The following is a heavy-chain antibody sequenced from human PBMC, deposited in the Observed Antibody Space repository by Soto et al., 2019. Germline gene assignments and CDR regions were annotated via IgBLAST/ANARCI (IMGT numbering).Heavy chain of an antibody. CDR3: ARDSVTTTYSYYGMDV. CDR1: GFTFSSYT. Sequence: EVQLVESGGGLVKPGGSLRLSCAASGFTFSSYTMNWVRQAPGKGLEWVSSISSSGPYVQYADSLRGRFTISRDNAKNSLYLQMDSLRVEDSAVYYCARDSVTTTYSYYGMDVWGQGTTVTVSS. J-gene: IGHJ6*02. D-gene: IGHD4-17*01. V-gene: IGHV3-21*01. CDR2: ISSSGPYV.